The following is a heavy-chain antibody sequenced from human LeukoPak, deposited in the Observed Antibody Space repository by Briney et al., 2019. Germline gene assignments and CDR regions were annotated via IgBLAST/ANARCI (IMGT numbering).Heavy chain of an antibody. CDR3: AKLRGYGSGSYDY. CDR1: VFTFSVDA. J-gene: IGHJ4*02. V-gene: IGHV3-23*01. D-gene: IGHD3-10*01. CDR2: ISGSGGIT. Sequence: GGSLRLSCAASVFTFSVDAMSWVCEAPGRGLEWVSAISGSGGITSYAASVKGRSTTPRHNSTNTLYLKMNSPTAEDTAVYYCAKLRGYGSGSYDYWGQGTLVTVSP.